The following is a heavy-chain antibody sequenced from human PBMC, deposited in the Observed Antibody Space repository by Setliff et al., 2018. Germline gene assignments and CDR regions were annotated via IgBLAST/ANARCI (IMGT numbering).Heavy chain of an antibody. CDR2: IIPMFGTP. J-gene: IGHJ5*02. Sequence: GASVKVSCKASGDSFSTYAISWVRQAPGQGLEWMGGIIPMFGTPAYTQKFQDRVTITTDESTSTAYMELNSLTSEDTAVYYCARSPAVLGIVYLDPWGQGTLVTVS. CDR1: GDSFSTYA. V-gene: IGHV1-69*05. CDR3: ARSPAVLGIVYLDP. D-gene: IGHD2-15*01.